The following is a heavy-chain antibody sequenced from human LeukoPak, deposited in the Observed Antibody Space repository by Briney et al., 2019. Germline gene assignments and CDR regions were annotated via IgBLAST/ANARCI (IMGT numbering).Heavy chain of an antibody. CDR3: AKDRSDSSGYPLDY. J-gene: IGHJ4*02. CDR1: GFTFSSYG. D-gene: IGHD3-22*01. V-gene: IGHV3-33*06. Sequence: GGSLRLSCAASGFTFSSYGMHWVRQAPGKGLEWVAVIWYDGSNKYYADSVKGRFTISRDNSKNTLYLQMNSLRAEDTAVYYCAKDRSDSSGYPLDYWGQGILVTVSS. CDR2: IWYDGSNK.